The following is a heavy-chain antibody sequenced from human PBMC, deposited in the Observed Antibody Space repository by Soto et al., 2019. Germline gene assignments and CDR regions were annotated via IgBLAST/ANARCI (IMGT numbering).Heavy chain of an antibody. V-gene: IGHV1-2*02. J-gene: IGHJ4*02. CDR1: GYTFTGYY. CDR2: IDPNSGGT. Sequence: ASVKVSCKASGYTFTGYYMHWVRQAPGQGLEWMGWIDPNSGGTNYAQKFQGRVTMTRDTSISTAYMELSRLRSDDTAVYYCARDLLLSNIKDYWGQGTLVTVSS. D-gene: IGHD3-10*01. CDR3: ARDLLLSNIKDY.